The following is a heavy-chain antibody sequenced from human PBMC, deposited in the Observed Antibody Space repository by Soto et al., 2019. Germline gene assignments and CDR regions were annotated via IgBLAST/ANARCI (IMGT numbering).Heavy chain of an antibody. CDR1: GGTFSSYA. J-gene: IGHJ4*02. Sequence: QVQLVQSGAEVKKPGSSVKVSCKASGGTFSSYAISWVRQAPGQGLEWMGGIIPIFGTANYARKFQGRVTITADESTSTAYMELSSLRSEDTAVYYCAREGGAQLESRIPSFDYWGQGTLVTVSS. D-gene: IGHD1-1*01. CDR2: IIPIFGTA. V-gene: IGHV1-69*01. CDR3: AREGGAQLESRIPSFDY.